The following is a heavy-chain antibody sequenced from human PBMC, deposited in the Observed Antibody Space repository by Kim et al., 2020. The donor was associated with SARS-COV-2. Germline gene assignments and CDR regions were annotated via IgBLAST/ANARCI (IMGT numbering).Heavy chain of an antibody. CDR3: IKGRQLAS. J-gene: IGHJ5*02. V-gene: IGHV3-74*03. Sequence: GSDTMYAGSVPGRFTISRDNAKNTLYPQINSLTAEDTAVYYCIKGRQLASWGQGTLVTVSS. CDR2: GSDT. D-gene: IGHD6-13*01.